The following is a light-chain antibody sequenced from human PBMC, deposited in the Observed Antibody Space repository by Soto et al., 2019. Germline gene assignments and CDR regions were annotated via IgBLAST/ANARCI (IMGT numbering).Light chain of an antibody. Sequence: QSVLTQPASVSGSPGQSITISCTGTSSDVGGYNYVSWYQQYPGKAPKLMIYEVSNRPSGVSDRFSGSKSGNTASLTISGLQAEDEADYYCSSYTRSSTYVVFGGGTKLTVL. CDR1: SSDVGGYNY. V-gene: IGLV2-14*01. CDR3: SSYTRSSTYVV. CDR2: EVS. J-gene: IGLJ2*01.